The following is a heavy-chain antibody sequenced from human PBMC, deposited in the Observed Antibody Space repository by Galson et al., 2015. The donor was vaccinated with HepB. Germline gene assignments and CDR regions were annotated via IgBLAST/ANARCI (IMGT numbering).Heavy chain of an antibody. J-gene: IGHJ4*02. V-gene: IGHV3-23*01. Sequence: SLRLSCAASGFTLTRYGMIWVRQAPGKGLEWVSGIRASGGNTYYADPVKGRFTISRDDLKNTLYLQMNSLRAEDTAVYYCAKDPYSGGNNDELDCWGRGTLVTVSS. CDR3: AKDPYSGGNNDELDC. D-gene: IGHD2-15*01. CDR1: GFTLTRYG. CDR2: IRASGGNT.